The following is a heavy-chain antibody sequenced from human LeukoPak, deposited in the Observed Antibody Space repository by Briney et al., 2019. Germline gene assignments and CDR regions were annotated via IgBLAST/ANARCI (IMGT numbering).Heavy chain of an antibody. Sequence: SETLSLTCTVSGGPITSGTFYWGWIRQPPGKGLEWIGSMYYDGSSYYNPSLKSRVTTSVDTSKNQFSLKLTSVTAADTAVYFCARRSDSGSDDGEDYFDYWGQGTLVTVSS. J-gene: IGHJ4*02. CDR3: ARRSDSGSDDGEDYFDY. D-gene: IGHD1-26*01. CDR1: GGPITSGTFY. V-gene: IGHV4-39*01. CDR2: MYYDGSS.